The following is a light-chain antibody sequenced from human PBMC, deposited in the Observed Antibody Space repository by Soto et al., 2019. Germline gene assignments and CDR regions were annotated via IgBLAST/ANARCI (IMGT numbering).Light chain of an antibody. V-gene: IGKV3D-20*01. J-gene: IGKJ5*01. CDR3: QQYGTSPLSIT. Sequence: EIVLTQSPANLSLSPGERATLSCGASQALRSSYLAWYQQKPGLAPRLLIYATSSRATGIPDRFSGGGYGTDFTLTLNKLEPEDFAVYYCQQYGTSPLSITFGQVTRLEIK. CDR1: QALRSSY. CDR2: ATS.